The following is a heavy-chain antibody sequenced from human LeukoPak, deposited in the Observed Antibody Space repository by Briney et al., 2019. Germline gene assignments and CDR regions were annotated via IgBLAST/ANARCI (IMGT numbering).Heavy chain of an antibody. CDR2: NSAYNDNT. Sequence: ASVKVSCKASGYTFSNYGIIWVRQAPGQGLEWMGWNSAYNDNTNYAQKFHDRVSITTDTATDTSYVELRSLSSDDTALYYCARDWFCSGGSCRNVFDIWGQGTMVTVSS. J-gene: IGHJ3*02. V-gene: IGHV1-18*01. CDR3: ARDWFCSGGSCRNVFDI. CDR1: GYTFSNYG. D-gene: IGHD2-15*01.